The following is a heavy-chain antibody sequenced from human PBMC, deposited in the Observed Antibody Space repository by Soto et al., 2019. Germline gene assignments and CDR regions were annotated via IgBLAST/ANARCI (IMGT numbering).Heavy chain of an antibody. J-gene: IGHJ4*02. CDR1: GFTFSNSA. D-gene: IGHD3-16*01. Sequence: GGSLRLSCAASGFTFSNSAMSWVRQAPGKGLEWVSSISGGGSSTYYADSVKGRFTISRDNSKNTLYLQMNSLRAEDTAVYYCAKVPAYDYVWGTYYHFDYWGLGALVTVSS. CDR2: ISGGGSST. V-gene: IGHV3-23*01. CDR3: AKVPAYDYVWGTYYHFDY.